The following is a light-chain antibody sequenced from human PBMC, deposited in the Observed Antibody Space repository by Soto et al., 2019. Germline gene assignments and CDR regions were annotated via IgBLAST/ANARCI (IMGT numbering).Light chain of an antibody. CDR3: QQYSDWPLT. Sequence: EIVLTQSPATLSVSPGERATLSCGASENVNGNLAWYQQKPGQAPRLLIHAASIRATGIPVRFSGSGSGTEFTLTISSLQSEDIAVYYCQQYSDWPLTFGGGTKVDIK. V-gene: IGKV3-15*01. CDR2: AAS. CDR1: ENVNGN. J-gene: IGKJ4*01.